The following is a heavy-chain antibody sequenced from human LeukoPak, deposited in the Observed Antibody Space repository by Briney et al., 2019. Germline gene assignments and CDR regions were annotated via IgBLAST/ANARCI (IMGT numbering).Heavy chain of an antibody. CDR2: IKQDGSEK. Sequence: VRQXXXXXXGLVANIKQDGSEKYYVDSVKGRFTISRDNAKNSLYLQMNSLRAEDTALYYCARDLVGASYYWGQGTLVAVSS. J-gene: IGHJ4*02. V-gene: IGHV3-7*01. CDR3: ARDLVGASYY. D-gene: IGHD1-26*01.